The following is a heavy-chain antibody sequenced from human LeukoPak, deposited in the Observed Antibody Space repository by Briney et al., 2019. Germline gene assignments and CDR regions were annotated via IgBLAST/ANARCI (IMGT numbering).Heavy chain of an antibody. D-gene: IGHD7-27*01. CDR1: GFTFSSYA. V-gene: IGHV3-30-3*01. CDR2: ISYDGSNK. CDR3: AKEILGTVQLGITN. J-gene: IGHJ4*02. Sequence: GGSLRLSCAASGFTFSSYAMHWVRQAPGKGLEWVAVISYDGSNKYYADSVKGRFTISRDNSKNTLYLQMNSLRAEDTAVYYCAKEILGTVQLGITNWGQGTLVTVSS.